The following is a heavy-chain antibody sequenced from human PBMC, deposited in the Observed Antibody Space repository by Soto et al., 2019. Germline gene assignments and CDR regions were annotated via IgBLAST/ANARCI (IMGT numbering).Heavy chain of an antibody. CDR1: GYSFTSYW. Sequence: PGESLKISCKGSGYSFTSYWIGWVRQMPGKGLEWMGIIYPGDSDTRYSPSFQGQVTISADKSISTAYLQWSSLKASDTAMYYCARRITMVRGRGGWFDPWGQGTLVTVSS. J-gene: IGHJ5*02. D-gene: IGHD3-10*01. CDR2: IYPGDSDT. CDR3: ARRITMVRGRGGWFDP. V-gene: IGHV5-51*01.